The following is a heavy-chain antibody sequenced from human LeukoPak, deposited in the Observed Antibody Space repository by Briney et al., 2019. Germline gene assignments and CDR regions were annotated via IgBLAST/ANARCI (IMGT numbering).Heavy chain of an antibody. D-gene: IGHD6-19*01. CDR1: GFTFSNYA. V-gene: IGHV3-23*01. CDR3: AKDLGAVAAQIDY. J-gene: IGHJ4*02. Sequence: GGSLRLSCAASGFTFSNYAMSWVRQAPGKGLEWVSAISGSGDSTYYADSVKGRFTISRDNSKNTLYLQMDSLRAEDTAVYYCAKDLGAVAAQIDYWGQGTLVTVSS. CDR2: ISGSGDST.